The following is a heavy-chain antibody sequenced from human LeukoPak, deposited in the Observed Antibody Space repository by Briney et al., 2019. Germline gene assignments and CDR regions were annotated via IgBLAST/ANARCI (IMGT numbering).Heavy chain of an antibody. J-gene: IGHJ4*02. CDR3: ASYYYDSSGYRVDY. CDR2: LYSDGDT. D-gene: IGHD3-22*01. Sequence: PGGSLRLSCAASGFTVITNDMTWVRQAPGKGLEWVSVLYSDGDTKYADSVKGRFTISRDNSKNTLYLQMNSLRAEDTAVYYCASYYYDSSGYRVDYWGQGTLVTVSS. CDR1: GFTVITND. V-gene: IGHV3-53*01.